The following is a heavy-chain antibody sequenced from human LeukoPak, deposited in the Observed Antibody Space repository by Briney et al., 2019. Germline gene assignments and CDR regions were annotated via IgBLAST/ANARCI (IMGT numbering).Heavy chain of an antibody. Sequence: SETLSLTCAVYGGSSSGYYWSWILQPPGKGLEWIGEINHSGSTNYNPSLKSRVTISVDTSKNQFSLKLSSVTAADTAVYYCARVSSRFLEWLFPGHRTKNWFDPWGQGSLVTVSS. D-gene: IGHD3-3*01. J-gene: IGHJ5*02. CDR1: GGSSSGYY. CDR2: INHSGST. CDR3: ARVSSRFLEWLFPGHRTKNWFDP. V-gene: IGHV4-34*01.